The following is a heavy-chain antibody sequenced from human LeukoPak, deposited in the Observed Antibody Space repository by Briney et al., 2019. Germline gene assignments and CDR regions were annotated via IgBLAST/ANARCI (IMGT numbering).Heavy chain of an antibody. V-gene: IGHV4-59*01. Sequence: PSETLSLTCTVSGGSISSYYWSWIRQPPGKGLEWIGYIYYSGSTNYNPSLKSRVTISVDTSKNQFSLKLSSVTAADTAVYYCARGLAARPSYYFDYWGQGTLVTVSS. J-gene: IGHJ4*02. D-gene: IGHD6-6*01. CDR1: GGSISSYY. CDR3: ARGLAARPSYYFDY. CDR2: IYYSGST.